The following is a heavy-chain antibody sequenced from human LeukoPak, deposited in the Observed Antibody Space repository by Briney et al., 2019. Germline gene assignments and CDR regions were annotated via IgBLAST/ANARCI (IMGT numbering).Heavy chain of an antibody. J-gene: IGHJ5*02. CDR3: AKSKAVPTHWFDP. V-gene: IGHV3-23*01. CDR1: GFTFTTYA. D-gene: IGHD6-19*01. Sequence: GGSLRLSCAASGFTFTTYAMSWVRQAPGKGLEWVSIISGSGGTTYYADSVKGRFTISRDNSKNMLYLQMNSLRAEDTAVYYCAKSKAVPTHWFDPWGQGTLVTVSS. CDR2: ISGSGGTT.